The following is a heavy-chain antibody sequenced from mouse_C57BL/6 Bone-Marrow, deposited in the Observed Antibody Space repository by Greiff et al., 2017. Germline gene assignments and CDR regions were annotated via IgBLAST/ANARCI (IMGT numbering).Heavy chain of an antibody. CDR2: INPSSGYT. CDR1: GYTFTSYW. D-gene: IGHD3-2*02. CDR3: ARSKGVPGLFAY. J-gene: IGHJ3*01. Sequence: VKLVESGAELAKPGASVKLSCKASGYTFTSYWMHWVKQRPGQGLEWIGYINPSSGYTKYNQKFKDKATLTAVKSSSTAYMQLSSLTYEDSAVYYCARSKGVPGLFAYWGQGTLVTVSA. V-gene: IGHV1-7*01.